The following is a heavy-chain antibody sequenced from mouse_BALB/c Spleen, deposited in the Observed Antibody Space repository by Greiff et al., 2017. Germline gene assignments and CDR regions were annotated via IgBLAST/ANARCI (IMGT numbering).Heavy chain of an antibody. V-gene: IGHV1-55*01. J-gene: IGHJ3*01. CDR3: ARDHGNYGAWFAY. CDR1: GYNFTSYW. D-gene: IGHD2-1*01. Sequence: VQLQQPGAELVKPGTSVKLSCKASGYNFTSYWINWVKLRPGQGLEWIGDIYPGSGSTNYNEKFKSKATLTVDTSSSTAYMQLSSLASEDSALYYCARDHGNYGAWFAYWGQGTLVTVSA. CDR2: IYPGSGST.